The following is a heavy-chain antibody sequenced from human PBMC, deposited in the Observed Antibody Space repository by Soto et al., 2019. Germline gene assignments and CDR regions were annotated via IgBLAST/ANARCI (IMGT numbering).Heavy chain of an antibody. CDR2: IYYSGST. D-gene: IGHD2-15*01. Sequence: QVQLQESGPGLVKPSQTLSLTCTVSGGSISSGGYYWSWIRQHPGKGLEWTGYIYYSGSTYYNPSLKSRVTISVDTSKNQFSLKLSSVTAADTAVYYCARDGGYCSGGSCYRSGWFDPWGQGTLVTVSS. CDR3: ARDGGYCSGGSCYRSGWFDP. CDR1: GGSISSGGYY. V-gene: IGHV4-31*03. J-gene: IGHJ5*02.